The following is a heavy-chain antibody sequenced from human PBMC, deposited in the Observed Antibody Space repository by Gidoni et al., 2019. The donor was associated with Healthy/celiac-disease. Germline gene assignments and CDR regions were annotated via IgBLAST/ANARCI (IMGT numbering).Heavy chain of an antibody. CDR1: GGSFSGYY. CDR3: ARVTGTTGVVDY. J-gene: IGHJ4*02. D-gene: IGHD1-20*01. Sequence: QVQLQQWGAGLLKPSETLSLTCAVYGGSFSGYYWSWIRQPPGKGLEWIGEINHSGSTNYNPSLKSRVTISVDTSKNQFSLKLSSVTAADTAVYYCARVTGTTGVVDYWGQGTLVTVSS. CDR2: INHSGST. V-gene: IGHV4-34*01.